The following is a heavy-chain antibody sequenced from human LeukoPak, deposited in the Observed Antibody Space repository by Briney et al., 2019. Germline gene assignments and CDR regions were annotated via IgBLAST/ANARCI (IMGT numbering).Heavy chain of an antibody. J-gene: IGHJ6*03. CDR1: GGSISNYY. CDR2: IYHSGST. V-gene: IGHV4-59*12. D-gene: IGHD6-13*01. Sequence: SETLSLTCTVSGGSISNYYWSWIRQPPGKGLEWIGEIYHSGSTNYNPSLKSRVTISVDKSKNQFSLKLSSVTAADTAVYYCARAVAAAARAGYYYYMDVWGKGTTVTVSS. CDR3: ARAVAAAARAGYYYYMDV.